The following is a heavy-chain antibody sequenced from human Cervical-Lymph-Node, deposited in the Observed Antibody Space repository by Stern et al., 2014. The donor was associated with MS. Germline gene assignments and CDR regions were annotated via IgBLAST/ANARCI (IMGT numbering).Heavy chain of an antibody. CDR3: AREKRDCSGGSCYSRDDY. V-gene: IGHV1-46*03. CDR2: INPNGGTT. Sequence: GQLVQSGAEVKKPGASGKVSCKASGYTFTSYYMHWVRQAPGQGLEWMGIINPNGGTTNRAQKFQGRVTMTRDTSTSTVYMELSSLRSEDTAVYYCAREKRDCSGGSCYSRDDYWGQGTLVTVSS. J-gene: IGHJ4*02. D-gene: IGHD2-15*01. CDR1: GYTFTSYY.